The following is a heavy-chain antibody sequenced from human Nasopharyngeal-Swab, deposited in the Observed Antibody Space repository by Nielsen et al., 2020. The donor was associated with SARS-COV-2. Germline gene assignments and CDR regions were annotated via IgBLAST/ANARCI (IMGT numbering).Heavy chain of an antibody. V-gene: IGHV3-23*01. CDR2: ITYTSDTV. CDR1: GLSIRDYA. J-gene: IGHJ5*02. CDR3: AKGLLSNWFDP. Sequence: GESLKISCLVSGLSIRDYAMMWVRQAPGKGLEFISYITYTSDTVHYADSVKGRFTISRDNSKNTLYLQMNSLRAEDTAVYYCAKGLLSNWFDPWGQGTLVTVSS. D-gene: IGHD2-15*01.